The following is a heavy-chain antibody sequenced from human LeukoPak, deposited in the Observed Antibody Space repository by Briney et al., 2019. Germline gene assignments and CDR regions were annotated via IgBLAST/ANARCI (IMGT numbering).Heavy chain of an antibody. CDR2: IYHSGST. CDR1: GGSISSSNW. D-gene: IGHD6-19*01. V-gene: IGHV4-4*02. J-gene: IGHJ4*02. CDR3: ASRRGEQWLDYYFDY. Sequence: SGTLSLTCAVSGGSISSSNWWSWVRQPPGKGLEWIGEIYHSGSTNYNPSLKSRVTISVDKSKNQFSLKLSSVTAADTAVHYCASRRGEQWLDYYFDYWGQGTLVTVSS.